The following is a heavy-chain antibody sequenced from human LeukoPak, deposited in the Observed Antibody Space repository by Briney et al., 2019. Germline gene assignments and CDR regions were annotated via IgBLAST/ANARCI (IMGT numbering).Heavy chain of an antibody. CDR1: GFTFSSYG. J-gene: IGHJ6*02. CDR2: IWYDGSNK. CDR3: ARDVVLVTVNYGMDV. V-gene: IGHV3-33*01. Sequence: GGSLRLSCAASGFTFSSYGMHWVRQAPGKGLEWVAVIWYDGSNKYYADSVKGRFTISRDNSKNTLYLQMNSLRAEDTAVYYCARDVVLVTVNYGMDVWGQGTTVTVSS. D-gene: IGHD2-21*01.